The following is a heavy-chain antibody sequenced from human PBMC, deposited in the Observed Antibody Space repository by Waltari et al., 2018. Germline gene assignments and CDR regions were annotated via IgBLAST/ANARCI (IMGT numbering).Heavy chain of an antibody. J-gene: IGHJ4*02. D-gene: IGHD1-26*01. CDR2: IAHDGGNK. V-gene: IGHV3-30*18. Sequence: VQLVESGGGLVQPGGSLRLSCAASGFTFSSYAMSWVRQAPGKGLEWVAFIAHDGGNKNYVDSVKGRFTISRDNSKDTLYLQVNSLRPDDTAVYFCAKDGGSGTYDFDYWGQGTLVTVAS. CDR1: GFTFSSYA. CDR3: AKDGGSGTYDFDY.